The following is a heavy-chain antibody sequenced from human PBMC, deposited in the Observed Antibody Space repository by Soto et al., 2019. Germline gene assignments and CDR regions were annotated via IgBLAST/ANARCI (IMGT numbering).Heavy chain of an antibody. D-gene: IGHD2-2*01. CDR1: GFTFSNYG. Sequence: GGSLRLSCAASGFTFSNYGMHWVRQTPGKGLEWVALILYDGSNKYYADSVKGRFTISRDNSKNTLYLQVSSLRAEDTAVYYCAKSRDAYNFYFYYGMDVWGQGTVVTVSS. V-gene: IGHV3-30*18. CDR2: ILYDGSNK. J-gene: IGHJ6*02. CDR3: AKSRDAYNFYFYYGMDV.